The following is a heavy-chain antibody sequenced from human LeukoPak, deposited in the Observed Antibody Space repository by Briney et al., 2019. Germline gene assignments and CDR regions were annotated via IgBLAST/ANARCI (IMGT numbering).Heavy chain of an antibody. CDR1: AFTFSSYG. D-gene: IGHD6-13*01. J-gene: IGHJ4*02. V-gene: IGHV3-30*18. CDR3: AKDSHIAAAGPYFDY. CDR2: ISYDGSNK. Sequence: GGSLRLSCAASAFTFSSYGMHWVRQAPGKGLEWVAVISYDGSNKYYADSVKGRFTISRDNSKNTLYLQMNSLRAEDTAVYYCAKDSHIAAAGPYFDYWGQGTLVTVSS.